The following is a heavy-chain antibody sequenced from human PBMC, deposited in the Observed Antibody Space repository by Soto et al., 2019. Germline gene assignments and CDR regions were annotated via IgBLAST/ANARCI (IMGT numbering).Heavy chain of an antibody. Sequence: PSETLSLTCTVSGGSISSSSYYWGWIRQPPGKGLEWIGSIYYSGSTYYNPSLKSRVTISVDTSKNQFSLKLSSVTAADTAVYYCARHFTKSRESDFWSGYYDPLRREGPPNDWFDPWGQGTLVTVSS. CDR3: ARHFTKSRESDFWSGYYDPLRREGPPNDWFDP. V-gene: IGHV4-39*01. D-gene: IGHD3-3*01. CDR2: IYYSGST. J-gene: IGHJ5*02. CDR1: GGSISSSSYY.